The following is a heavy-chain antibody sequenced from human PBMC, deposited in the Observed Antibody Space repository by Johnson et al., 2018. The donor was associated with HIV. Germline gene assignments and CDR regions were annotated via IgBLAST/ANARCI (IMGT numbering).Heavy chain of an antibody. CDR2: ISGSGGST. V-gene: IGHV3-23*04. CDR3: AKERRAPRAFDI. CDR1: GFTFSSYA. J-gene: IGHJ3*02. Sequence: VQLVESGGGVVQPGRSLRLSCAASGFTFSSYAMHWVRQAPGKGLEWVSAISGSGGSTYYADSVKGRFTISRDNSKNTLYLQMNSLRAGDTAVYYCAKERRAPRAFDIWGQGTMVTVSS.